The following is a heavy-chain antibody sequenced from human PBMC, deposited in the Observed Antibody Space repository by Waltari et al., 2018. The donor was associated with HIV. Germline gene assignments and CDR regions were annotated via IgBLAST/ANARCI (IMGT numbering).Heavy chain of an antibody. V-gene: IGHV3-23*01. D-gene: IGHD6-6*01. CDR3: AKEGIAGRPSVPDY. CDR1: GLTFSSYA. Sequence: EVQLLESGGGLVQPGGSLRLSCAASGLTFSSYAMSWVRQAPGKGLEWVSVISGSGVSTYYADFVKGRFTISRDNSKNTLYLQMNSLRAEDTAVYYCAKEGIAGRPSVPDYWGQGTLVTVSS. CDR2: ISGSGVST. J-gene: IGHJ4*02.